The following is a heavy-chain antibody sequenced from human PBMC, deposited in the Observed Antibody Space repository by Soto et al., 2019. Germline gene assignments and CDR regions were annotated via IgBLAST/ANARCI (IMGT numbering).Heavy chain of an antibody. CDR1: GFTATSYG. Sequence: XESLGLSCAASGFTATSYGMSWVRQAPGKGLEWVSAISGSGGSTYYADSVKGRFTISRDNSKNTLYLHMNSLRAEDTAVYYCAKGTLGSYYYYGMDVWAQRTTVTVSS. V-gene: IGHV3-23*01. CDR3: AKGTLGSYYYYGMDV. CDR2: ISGSGGST. D-gene: IGHD1-26*01. J-gene: IGHJ6*02.